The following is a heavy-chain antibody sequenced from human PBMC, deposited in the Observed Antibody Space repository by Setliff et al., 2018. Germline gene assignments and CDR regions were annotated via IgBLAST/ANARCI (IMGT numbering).Heavy chain of an antibody. V-gene: IGHV4-61*09. CDR2: FHTGGST. CDR3: ARAGPTVTFFRVLVISWWDP. Sequence: SETLSLTCTVSGDSISSGSYYWTWIRQPAGKGLEWIGHFHTGGSTNYNRSLRSRVSISVDTSKNQFSLKLSSVTSADTATYYCARAGPTVTFFRVLVISWWDPWGQGSLVTVSS. CDR1: GDSISSGSYY. J-gene: IGHJ5*02. D-gene: IGHD3-3*01.